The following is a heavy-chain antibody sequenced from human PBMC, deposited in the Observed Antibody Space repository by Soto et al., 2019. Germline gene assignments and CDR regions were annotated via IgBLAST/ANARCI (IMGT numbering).Heavy chain of an antibody. D-gene: IGHD3-22*01. Sequence: GGSLRLSCAASGFTFSSYGMHWVRQAPGKGLEWVAVISYDGSNKYYADSVKGRFTISRDNSKNTLYLQMNSLRAEDTAVYYCAKGDDSSGPDAFDIWGQGTMVTVSS. CDR2: ISYDGSNK. V-gene: IGHV3-30*18. CDR3: AKGDDSSGPDAFDI. J-gene: IGHJ3*02. CDR1: GFTFSSYG.